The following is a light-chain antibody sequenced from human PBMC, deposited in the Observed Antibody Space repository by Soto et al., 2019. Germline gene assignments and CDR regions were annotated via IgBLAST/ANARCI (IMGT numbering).Light chain of an antibody. CDR3: QQYGTPAWT. J-gene: IGKJ1*01. Sequence: EIVLTQAPDTLSLSPGERATLSCRASQSVGSSYLASYQQKPCQAPRLLIFGASSRATGIPYRFCVSGSGTDFTLTISRLEPEDFAVYYCQQYGTPAWTFGQGTKVDSK. CDR2: GAS. CDR1: QSVGSSY. V-gene: IGKV3-20*01.